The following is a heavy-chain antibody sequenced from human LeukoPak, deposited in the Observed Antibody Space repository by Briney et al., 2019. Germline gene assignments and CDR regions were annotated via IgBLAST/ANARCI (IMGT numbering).Heavy chain of an antibody. D-gene: IGHD2-2*01. CDR1: GGSISSGGYS. J-gene: IGHJ5*02. CDR3: ARAHCSSTSCYGYWFDP. V-gene: IGHV4-30-2*01. Sequence: SQTLSLTCAVSGGSISSGGYSWSWIRQPPGKGLEWIGYIYHSGNTYYNPSLKSRVTISVDRSKNQFSLKLSSVTAADTAVYYCARAHCSSTSCYGYWFDPWGQGTLVTVSS. CDR2: IYHSGNT.